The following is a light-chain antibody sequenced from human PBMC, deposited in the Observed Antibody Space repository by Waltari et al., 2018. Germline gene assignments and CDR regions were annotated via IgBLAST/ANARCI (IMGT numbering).Light chain of an antibody. CDR1: SSNIGAGYD. CDR2: GNS. Sequence: QSVLTQPPSVSGAPGQRVTISCTGSSSNIGAGYDVHWYQQLPGTAPKLLIYGNSKRPSGVPDRFSGSKSGTSASLAITGLQAGDEADYYCQSYDSSLRVFGTGTKVTVL. CDR3: QSYDSSLRV. J-gene: IGLJ1*01. V-gene: IGLV1-40*01.